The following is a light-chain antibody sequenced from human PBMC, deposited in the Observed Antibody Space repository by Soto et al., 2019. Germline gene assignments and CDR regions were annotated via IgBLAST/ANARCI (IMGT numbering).Light chain of an antibody. CDR1: SSNIGAGYD. Sequence: QSVLTQPPSVSGAPGQRATISCTGSSSNIGAGYDVHWYQQLPGTAPKLLIYGNSNRPSGVPDRFSGSKSGTSASLAITGLQAEDEADYYCQSYDSSLSVVVFGGGTQLTVL. CDR3: QSYDSSLSVVV. V-gene: IGLV1-40*01. CDR2: GNS. J-gene: IGLJ2*01.